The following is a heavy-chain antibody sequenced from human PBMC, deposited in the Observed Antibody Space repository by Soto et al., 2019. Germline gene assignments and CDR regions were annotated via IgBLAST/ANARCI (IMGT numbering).Heavy chain of an antibody. V-gene: IGHV3-21*01. CDR2: ISSSAVYI. D-gene: IGHD3-16*01. Sequence: EVQLVESGGGPVRPGGSLKLSCAASGFNFITYSLSWVRQAPGKGLEWVASISSSAVYIDYADSVKGRFTISRDNANNSLYLQMNSLRPEDTAVYYCARPWGQLSTYYYGMDTWGQGTTVTVSS. J-gene: IGHJ6*02. CDR3: ARPWGQLSTYYYGMDT. CDR1: GFNFITYS.